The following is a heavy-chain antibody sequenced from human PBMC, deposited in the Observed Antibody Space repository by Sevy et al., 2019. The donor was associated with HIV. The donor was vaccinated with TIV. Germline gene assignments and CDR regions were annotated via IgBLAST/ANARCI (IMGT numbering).Heavy chain of an antibody. CDR3: ARELVATIRDYYYYGMDV. CDR1: GYTFTSYD. D-gene: IGHD5-12*01. J-gene: IGHJ6*02. Sequence: ASVKVSCKASGYTFTSYDINWVRQATRQGLEWMGWMNPNSGNTGYAQKFQGRVTMTRNTSISTAYMELSSLRSEDTAVYYCARELVATIRDYYYYGMDVWGQGTTVTVSS. CDR2: MNPNSGNT. V-gene: IGHV1-8*01.